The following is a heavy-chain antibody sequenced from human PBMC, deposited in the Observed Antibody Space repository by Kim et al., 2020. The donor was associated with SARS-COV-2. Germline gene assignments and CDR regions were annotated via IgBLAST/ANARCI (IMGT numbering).Heavy chain of an antibody. D-gene: IGHD5-12*01. J-gene: IGHJ4*02. CDR3: ARNLPNSGYARDY. CDR1: GFTSSDYW. V-gene: IGHV3-7*01. Sequence: GGSLRLSCVVSGFTSSDYWMSWVRQAPGKGLEWVANVDRGDGRDKYYVDSVRGRFTISRDNAQNSVHLQMDGLRAEDTAVYYCARNLPNSGYARDYWGQGTLVTVSS. CDR2: VDRGDGRDK.